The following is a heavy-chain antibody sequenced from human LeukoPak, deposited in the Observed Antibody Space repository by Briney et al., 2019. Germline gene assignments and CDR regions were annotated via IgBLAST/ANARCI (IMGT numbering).Heavy chain of an antibody. J-gene: IGHJ4*02. CDR1: TFTFRNYW. CDR3: LRDLNWSLDQ. CDR2: VKEDGNEK. Sequence: PGGSLRLSCAASTFTFRNYWMSWVRQAPGKGLEWVANVKEDGNEKDYVDSVKGRFTISRDNAKNTLYLQMNSLRAEDTAVYYCLRDLNWSLDQWDQGTLVTVSS. D-gene: IGHD1-20*01. V-gene: IGHV3-7*01.